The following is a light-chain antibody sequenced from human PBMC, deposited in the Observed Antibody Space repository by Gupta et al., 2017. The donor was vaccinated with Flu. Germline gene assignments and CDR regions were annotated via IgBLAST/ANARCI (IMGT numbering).Light chain of an antibody. Sequence: DIQMPHSPSSLSASVGDRVTITCRASQSISNYLNWYQQKAGKVPKLLIYAGSSLQSGVPSRFSGSGSGTEFTLRINKMQPEDFATYYCRQGESGRIAFGQGTQLDIK. V-gene: IGKV1-39*01. J-gene: IGKJ5*01. CDR3: RQGESGRIA. CDR2: AGS. CDR1: QSISNY.